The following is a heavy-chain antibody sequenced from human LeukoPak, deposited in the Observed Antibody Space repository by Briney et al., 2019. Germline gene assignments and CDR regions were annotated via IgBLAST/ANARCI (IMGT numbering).Heavy chain of an antibody. CDR3: ARVKGTYYYGSGSDSFDY. D-gene: IGHD3-10*01. CDR2: MDPNSGNT. Sequence: ASVKVSCEASGYTFTSYDINWVRQATGQGLEWMGWMDPNSGNTGYAQKFQGRVTMTRNTSISTAYMELSSLRSEDTAVYYCARVKGTYYYGSGSDSFDYWGQGTLVTVSS. J-gene: IGHJ4*02. V-gene: IGHV1-8*01. CDR1: GYTFTSYD.